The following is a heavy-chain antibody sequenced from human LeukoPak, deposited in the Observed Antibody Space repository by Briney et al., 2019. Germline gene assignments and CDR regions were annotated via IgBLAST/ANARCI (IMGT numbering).Heavy chain of an antibody. CDR2: IYPRDGST. V-gene: IGHV1-46*01. Sequence: ASVTVSFKASGYTFTNNYLHWVRQAPGQGLEWMGMIYPRDGSTSYAQNFQGRVTVTRDTSTTTVHMELSGLRSEDTAVYYCARDQEGFDYWGQGTLVTVSS. CDR3: ARDQEGFDY. J-gene: IGHJ4*02. CDR1: GYTFTNNY.